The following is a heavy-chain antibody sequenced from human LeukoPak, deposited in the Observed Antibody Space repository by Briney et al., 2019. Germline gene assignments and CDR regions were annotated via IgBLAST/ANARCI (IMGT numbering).Heavy chain of an antibody. J-gene: IGHJ5*02. CDR2: INSDGSST. V-gene: IGHV3-74*01. D-gene: IGHD3-10*01. CDR1: GFTFSSYW. Sequence: PGGSLRLSCAASGFTFSSYWMHWVRQAPGKGLVWVSRINSDGSSTSYADSVKSRFTISRDNAKNTLYLQMNSLRAEDTAVYYCARALADYYGSGSYSNWFDPWGQGTLVTVSS. CDR3: ARALADYYGSGSYSNWFDP.